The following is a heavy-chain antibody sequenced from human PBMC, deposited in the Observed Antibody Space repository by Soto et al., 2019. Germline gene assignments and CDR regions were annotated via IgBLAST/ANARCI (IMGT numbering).Heavy chain of an antibody. CDR1: GYTFSSYY. CDR2: INPSGGST. V-gene: IGHV1-46*01. J-gene: IGHJ6*02. Sequence: ASVKVSCKASGYTFSSYYMNWVRQAPGQGLEWMGIINPSGGSTSYAQKFQGRVTMTRDTSTSTVYMELSSLRSEDTAVYYCARESRVLYDFWSGYTPATGMDVWGQGTTVTVSS. D-gene: IGHD3-3*01. CDR3: ARESRVLYDFWSGYTPATGMDV.